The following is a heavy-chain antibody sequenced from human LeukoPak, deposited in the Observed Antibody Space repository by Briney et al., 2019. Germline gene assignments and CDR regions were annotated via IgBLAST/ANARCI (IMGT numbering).Heavy chain of an antibody. CDR3: AKVGSGMVVTAIDFDY. CDR1: GFTFSSYA. V-gene: IGHV3-23*01. CDR2: ISGSGGST. J-gene: IGHJ4*02. D-gene: IGHD2-21*02. Sequence: GGSLRLSCAASGFTFSSYAMSWVRQAPGKGLEWVSAISGSGGSTYYADSVKGRFTISRDNSKNTLYLQMNSLRAEDTAVYYCAKVGSGMVVTAIDFDYWGQGTLVTVSS.